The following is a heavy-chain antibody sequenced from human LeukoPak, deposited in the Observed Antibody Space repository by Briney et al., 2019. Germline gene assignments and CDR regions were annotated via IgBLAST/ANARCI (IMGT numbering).Heavy chain of an antibody. CDR3: AKYASGTMRDY. Sequence: KASETLSLTCAVSGASISTVGYYWGWIRQAPEKGLEWIGKVDYRGITQHDPSLKSRVIMSLDTSKNQFSLILSSVTAADTAMYYCAKYASGTMRDYWGQGTLVTVSP. CDR2: VDYRGIT. J-gene: IGHJ4*02. D-gene: IGHD3-10*01. V-gene: IGHV4-39*01. CDR1: GASISTVGYY.